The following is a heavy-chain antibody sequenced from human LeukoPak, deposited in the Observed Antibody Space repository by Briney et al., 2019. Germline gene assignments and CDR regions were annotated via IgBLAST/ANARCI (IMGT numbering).Heavy chain of an antibody. D-gene: IGHD3-22*01. J-gene: IGHJ4*02. CDR2: IYYSGNT. CDR1: GGSISSYY. CDR3: ARDKGEYYDSSGYLDY. Sequence: SETLSLTCTVSGGSISSYYWSWIRQPPGKGLEWIGYIYYSGNTNCNPALKSRVTMSVDTSKNQFSLKLSSGTAADTAVYYCARDKGEYYDSSGYLDYWGQGALVTVSS. V-gene: IGHV4-59*01.